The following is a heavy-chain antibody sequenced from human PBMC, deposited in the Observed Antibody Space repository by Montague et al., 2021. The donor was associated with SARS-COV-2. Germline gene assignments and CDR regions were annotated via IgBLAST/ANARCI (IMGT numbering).Heavy chain of an antibody. CDR2: IYYTGSS. D-gene: IGHD3-22*01. CDR3: ARAGGFDYSGYVGRLRTYYFDY. V-gene: IGHV4-39*07. Sequence: SETLSLTCTVSGASIRSSDHYWGWIRQPPGKGLEWIGSIYYTGSSYYTPSLTSRLTISVDTSRYQFSLELTSVTAADTAIYYCARAGGFDYSGYVGRLRTYYFDYWGQGLLVTVSS. J-gene: IGHJ4*02. CDR1: GASIRSSDHY.